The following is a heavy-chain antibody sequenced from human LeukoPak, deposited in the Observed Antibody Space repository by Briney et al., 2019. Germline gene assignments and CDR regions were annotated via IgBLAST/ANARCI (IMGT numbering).Heavy chain of an antibody. Sequence: GGSLRLSCAASGFTFSNAWMSWVRQAPGKGLEWVGRIKSKTDGGTTDYAAPVKGRFTISRDDSKNTLYLQMNSLKPEDTAVYYCTTDQVGSSWPYYFDYWGQGTLVTVSS. CDR1: GFTFSNAW. V-gene: IGHV3-15*01. D-gene: IGHD6-13*01. CDR3: TTDQVGSSWPYYFDY. CDR2: IKSKTDGGTT. J-gene: IGHJ4*02.